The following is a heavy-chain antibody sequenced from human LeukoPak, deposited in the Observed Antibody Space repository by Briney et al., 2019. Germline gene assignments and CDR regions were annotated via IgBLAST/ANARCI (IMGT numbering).Heavy chain of an antibody. V-gene: IGHV1-2*02. D-gene: IGHD6-13*01. CDR1: GYTFTGYY. Sequence: ASVKVSRKASGYTFTGYYMHWVRQAPGQGLEWMGWINPNSGGTNYAQKFQGRVTMTRDTSISTAYMELSRLRSDDTAVYYCARVKAAAGKGYYYYYGMDVWGQGTTVTVSS. CDR2: INPNSGGT. CDR3: ARVKAAAGKGYYYYYGMDV. J-gene: IGHJ6*02.